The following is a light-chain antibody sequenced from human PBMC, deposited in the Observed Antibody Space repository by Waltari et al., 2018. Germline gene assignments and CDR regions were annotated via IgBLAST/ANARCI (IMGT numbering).Light chain of an antibody. CDR1: SGHSTNI. J-gene: IGLJ3*02. V-gene: IGLV4-69*01. Sequence: QLVLTQSPSASASLGASVKLTCPLSSGHSTNILAWHQQQPEKGPRYLMKVNSDGSHSTGDQIPDRFSGSSSGAEHYLTFSSLQSEDEADYYCQTGGHGTWVFGGGTKLTVL. CDR3: QTGGHGTWV. CDR2: VNSDGSH.